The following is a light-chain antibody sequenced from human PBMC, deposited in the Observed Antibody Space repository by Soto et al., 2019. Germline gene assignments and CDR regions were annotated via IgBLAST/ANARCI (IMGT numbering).Light chain of an antibody. CDR3: QKYNSALYT. Sequence: DIQMTQSPSTLSASVGDRVTITCRASQSISTYLAWYQQKPGRAPKLLIYDASGLEGGVPSRFSGSGSGTEFTLTISSLQPDDFATYYCQKYNSALYTFGQGTKLEI. CDR2: DAS. CDR1: QSISTY. V-gene: IGKV1-5*01. J-gene: IGKJ2*01.